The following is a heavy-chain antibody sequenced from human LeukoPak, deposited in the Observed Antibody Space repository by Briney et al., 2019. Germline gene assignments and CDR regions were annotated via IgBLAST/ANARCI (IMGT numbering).Heavy chain of an antibody. Sequence: PGGSLRLSCAASGFTFSSYSMNWVRHAPGKGLEWVSGFSWNSVGIGYADSVKGRFTISRDKAKNSLYLQMNSLRDEDMALYYCAKGAYSSSSVGGAFDIWGQGTMVTVSS. D-gene: IGHD6-6*01. CDR1: GFTFSSYS. J-gene: IGHJ3*02. CDR2: FSWNSVGI. CDR3: AKGAYSSSSVGGAFDI. V-gene: IGHV3-9*03.